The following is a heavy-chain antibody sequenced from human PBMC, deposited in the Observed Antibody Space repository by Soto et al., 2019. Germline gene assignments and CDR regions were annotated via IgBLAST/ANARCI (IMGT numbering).Heavy chain of an antibody. J-gene: IGHJ5*02. CDR2: INPNSGGT. V-gene: IGHV1-2*02. D-gene: IGHD2-8*01. CDR1: GYTFTGYY. Sequence: QVQLVQSGAEVKKPGASVKVSCKASGYTFTGYYMHWVRQAPGQGLEWMGWINPNSGGTNYAQKFQGRVTMNWDTSVSTAFMELSRLRSDDTAVYYCARSALVLGIYVPTADWFDPWGQGTLVTVSS. CDR3: ARSALVLGIYVPTADWFDP.